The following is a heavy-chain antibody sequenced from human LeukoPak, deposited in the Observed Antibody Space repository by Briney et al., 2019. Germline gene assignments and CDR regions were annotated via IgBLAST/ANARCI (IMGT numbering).Heavy chain of an antibody. CDR2: IYYSGST. CDR3: ARVWYCGSFPFFDY. V-gene: IGHV4-59*01. Sequence: SETLSLTCTVSGGSINRYFWSWIRQPPGKGLEWIGHIYYSGSTNYNPSLKSRVTISVDTSKNQFSLKLSSVTAADTAVYYCARVWYCGSFPFFDYWGQGTLVTVSS. CDR1: GGSINRYF. J-gene: IGHJ4*02. D-gene: IGHD1-26*01.